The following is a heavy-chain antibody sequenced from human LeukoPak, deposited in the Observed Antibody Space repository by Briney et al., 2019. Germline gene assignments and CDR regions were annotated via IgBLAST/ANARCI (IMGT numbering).Heavy chain of an antibody. J-gene: IGHJ4*02. CDR3: ARDSGSGSYQLDY. D-gene: IGHD3-10*01. CDR2: IRYDGSNK. Sequence: GGSLRLSCAASGFTFSSYGMHWVRQAPGKGLEWVAFIRYDGSNKYYADSVKGRFTISRDNSKNTLYLQMNSLRAEDTAVYYCARDSGSGSYQLDYWGQGTLVTVSS. CDR1: GFTFSSYG. V-gene: IGHV3-30*02.